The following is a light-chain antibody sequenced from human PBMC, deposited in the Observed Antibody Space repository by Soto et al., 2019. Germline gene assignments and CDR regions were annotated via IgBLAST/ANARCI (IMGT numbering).Light chain of an antibody. CDR2: GAS. V-gene: IGKV3-15*01. Sequence: EIVMTQSPATLSVSPGERATLSCRASQSVSSNLAWYQQKPGQAPRLLIYGASTRATGIPVTFSGSGSGKAFTLTIRSLQSEDFAVYYCQQYNNWPLTFGGGTKVEIK. CDR3: QQYNNWPLT. J-gene: IGKJ4*01. CDR1: QSVSSN.